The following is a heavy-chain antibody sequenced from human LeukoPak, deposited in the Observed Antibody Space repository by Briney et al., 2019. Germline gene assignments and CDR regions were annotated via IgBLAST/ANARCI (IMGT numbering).Heavy chain of an antibody. Sequence: GGSLRLSCAASGFTFSSYAMSWVRQAPGKGLEWVSSISSSSSYIYYADSVKGRFTISRDNAKNSLYLQMNSLRAEDTAVYYCASGINVEPVNWGQGTLVTVSS. CDR3: ASGINVEPVN. CDR1: GFTFSSYA. D-gene: IGHD5-24*01. V-gene: IGHV3-21*01. J-gene: IGHJ4*02. CDR2: ISSSSSYI.